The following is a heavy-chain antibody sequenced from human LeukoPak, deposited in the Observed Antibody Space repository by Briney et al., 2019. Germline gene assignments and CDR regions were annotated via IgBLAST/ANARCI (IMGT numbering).Heavy chain of an antibody. Sequence: ASVKVSCKASGGTFSSYAISWVRQAPGQGLEWMGRIIPIFGTANHAQKFQGRVTITTAEYTSKAYRELSSLRSEDTAVYYCARELKYYYDSSGYYDYRGQGTLVTVSS. J-gene: IGHJ4*02. CDR3: ARELKYYYDSSGYYDY. CDR1: GGTFSSYA. CDR2: IIPIFGTA. D-gene: IGHD3-22*01. V-gene: IGHV1-69*05.